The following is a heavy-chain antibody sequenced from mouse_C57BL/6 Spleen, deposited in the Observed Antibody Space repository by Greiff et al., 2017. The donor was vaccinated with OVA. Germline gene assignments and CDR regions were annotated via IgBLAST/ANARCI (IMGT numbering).Heavy chain of an antibody. D-gene: IGHD1-1*01. Sequence: EVQLQQSGPELVKPGASVKISCKASGYSFTDYNMNWVKQSNGKSLEWIGVINPNYGTTSYNQKFKGKATLTVDQSSSTAYMQLNSLTSEYSAVYYCARSDYGSSSAWFAYWGQGTLVTVSA. V-gene: IGHV1-39*01. CDR2: INPNYGTT. CDR3: ARSDYGSSSAWFAY. CDR1: GYSFTDYN. J-gene: IGHJ3*01.